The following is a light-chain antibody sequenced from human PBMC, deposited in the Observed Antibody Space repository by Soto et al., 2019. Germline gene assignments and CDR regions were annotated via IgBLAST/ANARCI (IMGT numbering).Light chain of an antibody. V-gene: IGLV1-40*01. CDR3: QSYDSTSRVL. J-gene: IGLJ2*01. CDR2: DNT. CDR1: GSTFGAGYD. Sequence: QSVLTQPPSVSGAPGQRVTISCTGSGSTFGAGYDVHWYQQLPGTAPKLLIYDNTNRPSGVPDRFSGSESGTSASLAISGLQAEDEADYYCQSYDSTSRVLFGGGTKVTVL.